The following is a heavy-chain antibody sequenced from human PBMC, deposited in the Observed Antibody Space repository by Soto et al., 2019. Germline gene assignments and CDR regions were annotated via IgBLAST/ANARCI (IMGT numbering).Heavy chain of an antibody. Sequence: QVQLVESGGGVVQPGRSLRLSCAASGFTFSSYAMHWVRQAPGKGLEWVAVISCDGSNKYYADSVKGRFTISRDNSKNTLYLQMNSLRAEDTAVYYCARVVRRGSFYYDSSGYYYPGHLDYWGLGTLVTVSS. CDR2: ISCDGSNK. D-gene: IGHD3-22*01. CDR1: GFTFSSYA. J-gene: IGHJ4*02. V-gene: IGHV3-30-3*01. CDR3: ARVVRRGSFYYDSSGYYYPGHLDY.